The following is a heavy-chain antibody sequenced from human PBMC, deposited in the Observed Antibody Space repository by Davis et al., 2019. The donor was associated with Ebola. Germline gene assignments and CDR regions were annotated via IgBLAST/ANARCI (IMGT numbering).Heavy chain of an antibody. CDR2: IKHDGSDK. Sequence: GESLKISCAASGFIFNSYWMSWVRQAPGKGLEWVANIKHDGSDKYYVDSVKGRFTISRDNVKNSLYLQMNSLRVEDTAVYYCVREASGGNWFDPWGQGALVTVSS. CDR1: GFIFNSYW. CDR3: VREASGGNWFDP. V-gene: IGHV3-7*01. D-gene: IGHD3-10*01. J-gene: IGHJ5*02.